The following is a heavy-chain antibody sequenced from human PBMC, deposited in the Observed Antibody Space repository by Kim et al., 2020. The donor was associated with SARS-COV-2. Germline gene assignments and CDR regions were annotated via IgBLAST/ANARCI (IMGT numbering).Heavy chain of an antibody. V-gene: IGHV3-15*01. Sequence: GGSLRLSCAASGFTFSNAWMSWVRQAPGKGLEWVGRIKSKTDGGTTDYAAPVKGRFTISRDDSKNTLYLQMNSLKTEDTAVYYCTTMVRGVIRAARYYYGMDVWGQGTTVTVSS. CDR1: GFTFSNAW. CDR2: IKSKTDGGTT. CDR3: TTMVRGVIRAARYYYGMDV. D-gene: IGHD3-10*01. J-gene: IGHJ6*02.